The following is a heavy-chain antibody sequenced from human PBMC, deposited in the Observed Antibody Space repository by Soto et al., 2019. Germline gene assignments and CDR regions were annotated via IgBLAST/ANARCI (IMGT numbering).Heavy chain of an antibody. D-gene: IGHD3-16*01. CDR1: GFNFSDHY. CDR3: ARSKEGWAHSYFDY. CDR2: IGGGGAPI. Sequence: QVHLVESGGGLVKPGGSRRLSCVVSGFNFSDHYMTWIRQAPGKGLEWVSSIGGGGAPIYYTQSVKGRFTISRDNAKKSLYLQMSTLRAEDTAVYYCARSKEGWAHSYFDYWGQGALLTVSS. J-gene: IGHJ4*02. V-gene: IGHV3-11*01.